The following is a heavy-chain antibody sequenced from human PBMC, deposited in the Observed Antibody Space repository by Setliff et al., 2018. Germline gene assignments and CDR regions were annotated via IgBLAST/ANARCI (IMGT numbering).Heavy chain of an antibody. CDR3: ARDEVNCSGSKCYSGFDS. Sequence: GGSLRLSCEASGFTFGSFGMHWVRQAPGKGLEWVADIRYDGSNIYYADSVKGRFTISRDNAKNSLYLQMNSLRAEDTAVYYCARDEVNCSGSKCYSGFDSWGQGSLVTVSS. CDR2: IRYDGSNI. D-gene: IGHD2-15*01. V-gene: IGHV3-33*01. J-gene: IGHJ4*02. CDR1: GFTFGSFG.